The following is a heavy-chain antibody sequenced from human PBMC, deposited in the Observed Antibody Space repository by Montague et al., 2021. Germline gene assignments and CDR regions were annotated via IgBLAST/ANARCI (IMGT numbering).Heavy chain of an antibody. D-gene: IGHD3-10*01. Sequence: ETLSLACTVSSGSIFHAHWSWVRQPPGKGLEWLGSMFYGGATSNNPSLKSRVTMSIDTSTNQFSLKLSFVTAADTAVYYCAKQDYFVSGTSYKGFDPWGQGILVTVSS. J-gene: IGHJ5*02. CDR2: MFYGGAT. CDR3: AKQDYFVSGTSYKGFDP. CDR1: SGSIFHAH. V-gene: IGHV4-59*08.